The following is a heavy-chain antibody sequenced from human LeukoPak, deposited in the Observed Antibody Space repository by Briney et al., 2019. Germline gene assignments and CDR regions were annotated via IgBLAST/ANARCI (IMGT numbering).Heavy chain of an antibody. CDR3: AREEGIVVVPAAMDY. J-gene: IGHJ4*02. V-gene: IGHV3-30*04. CDR2: ISYDGSNK. CDR1: GFTFSSYA. Sequence: GGSLRLSCAASGFTFSSYAMHWVRQAPGKGLEWVAVISYDGSNKYYADSVKGRFTISRDNSKNTLYLQVNSLRAEDTAVYYCAREEGIVVVPAAMDYWGQGTLVTVSS. D-gene: IGHD2-2*01.